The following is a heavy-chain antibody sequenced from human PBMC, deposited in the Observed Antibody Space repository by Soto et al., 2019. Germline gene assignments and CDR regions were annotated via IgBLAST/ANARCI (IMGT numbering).Heavy chain of an antibody. V-gene: IGHV3-33*01. CDR1: GFTFSSYG. D-gene: IGHD2-21*02. Sequence: QVQLVESGGGVVQPGRSLRLSCAASGFTFSSYGMHWVRQAPGKGLEWVAVIWYDGSNKYYADSVKGRFTISRDNSKNTLYLQMNSLRAEDTAVYYCAREVMVTAMVMWYFDLWGRGTLVTVSS. CDR3: AREVMVTAMVMWYFDL. J-gene: IGHJ2*01. CDR2: IWYDGSNK.